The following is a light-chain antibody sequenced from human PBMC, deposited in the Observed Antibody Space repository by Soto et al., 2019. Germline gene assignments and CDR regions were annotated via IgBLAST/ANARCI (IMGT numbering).Light chain of an antibody. Sequence: SYELTQPPSVSVAPGKTARITCGGNNIGRKSVHWYQQKPDQAPVLVIYSDSDRPSGIPERFSGSNSGNTATLTISRVEAGDEADYYCQVWDNSSDHVLFGGGTKLTVL. CDR2: SDS. V-gene: IGLV3-21*04. J-gene: IGLJ2*01. CDR3: QVWDNSSDHVL. CDR1: NIGRKS.